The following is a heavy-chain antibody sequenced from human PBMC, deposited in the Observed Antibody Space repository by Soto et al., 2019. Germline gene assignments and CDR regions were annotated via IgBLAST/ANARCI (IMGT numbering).Heavy chain of an antibody. D-gene: IGHD3-22*01. Sequence: ASVKVSCKASGYTFTSYGISWVRQAPGQGLEWMGWISAYNGNTNYAQKLQGRGTMTTATSTSTAYMELRSLRSDDTAVYYCARVTAVTMIVVVRGYYFDYWGQGTLVTVSS. CDR1: GYTFTSYG. CDR2: ISAYNGNT. V-gene: IGHV1-18*01. J-gene: IGHJ4*02. CDR3: ARVTAVTMIVVVRGYYFDY.